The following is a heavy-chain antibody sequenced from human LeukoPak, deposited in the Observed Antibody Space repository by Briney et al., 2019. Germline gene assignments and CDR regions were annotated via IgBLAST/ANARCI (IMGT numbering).Heavy chain of an antibody. CDR3: VRKNRDFNAAFDI. CDR1: GFTVSNNY. CDR2: SYSDSNT. J-gene: IGHJ3*02. Sequence: GVSLRLSCAASGFTVSNNYISWVRQAPGKGLEWVSISYSDSNTNYADSVKGRFTISRDTSQNTLSLQMNSLRAEDTAVYYCVRKNRDFNAAFDIWGQGTVVTVSS. V-gene: IGHV3-53*01. D-gene: IGHD1-14*01.